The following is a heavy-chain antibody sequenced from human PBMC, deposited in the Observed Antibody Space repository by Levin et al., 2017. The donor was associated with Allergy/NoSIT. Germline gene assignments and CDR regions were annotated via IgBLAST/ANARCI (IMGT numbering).Heavy chain of an antibody. CDR2: IYPGDSDT. D-gene: IGHD5-12*01. CDR3: ARRGYHDYYFDY. CDR1: GYSFTTYW. J-gene: IGHJ4*02. Sequence: GESLKISCKGYGYSFTTYWIAWVRQMPGKGLEWMGIIYPGDSDTRYGLSFQGQVTISADESITTAYLQWSSLKASDTAVYYCARRGYHDYYFDYWGQGTLVTVSS. V-gene: IGHV5-51*01.